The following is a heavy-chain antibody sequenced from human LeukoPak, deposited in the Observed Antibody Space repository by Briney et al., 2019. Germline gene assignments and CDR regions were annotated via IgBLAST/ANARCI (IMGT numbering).Heavy chain of an antibody. D-gene: IGHD1-26*01. Sequence: GRSLTPSCSAAGFTFSTYGMHCVRHAPGKGLEWVAFIRYDGSNKYYADSVKCRFTISRDNSKNTLYLQMNSLRAEDTAVYYCALWGLPPITHFDYWGQGILVTVSS. V-gene: IGHV3-30*02. J-gene: IGHJ4*02. CDR3: ALWGLPPITHFDY. CDR2: IRYDGSNK. CDR1: GFTFSTYG.